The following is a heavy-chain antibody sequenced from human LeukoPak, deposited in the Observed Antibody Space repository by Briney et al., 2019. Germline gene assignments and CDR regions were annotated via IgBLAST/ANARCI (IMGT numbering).Heavy chain of an antibody. J-gene: IGHJ4*02. CDR3: ATSSSWYLAIDY. CDR2: FDPEDGET. CDR1: GYTLTELS. Sequence: ASVKVSCKVSGYTLTELSMHWVRQAPGKGLEWMGGFDPEDGETIYAQKFQGRVTMTEDTSTDTAYMELSSLRSEDTAVYYCATSSSWYLAIDYWGQGTLVTVSS. D-gene: IGHD6-13*01. V-gene: IGHV1-24*01.